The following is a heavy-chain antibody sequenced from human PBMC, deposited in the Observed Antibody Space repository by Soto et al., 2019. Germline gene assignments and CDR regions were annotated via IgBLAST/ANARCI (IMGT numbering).Heavy chain of an antibody. Sequence: VQLVESGGGLVHPGGSLRLSCAASGFTFSNYGMHWVRQAPGKGLVWVSLIYSEGGSKAYADSVKGRFTISRDNAENTLFLQMNSLRAEDMAVYYCTRVPRCSEDNCYAPGAFDFWGQGTMVTVSS. V-gene: IGHV3-74*01. CDR1: GFTFSNYG. CDR3: TRVPRCSEDNCYAPGAFDF. D-gene: IGHD2-15*01. J-gene: IGHJ3*01. CDR2: IYSEGGSK.